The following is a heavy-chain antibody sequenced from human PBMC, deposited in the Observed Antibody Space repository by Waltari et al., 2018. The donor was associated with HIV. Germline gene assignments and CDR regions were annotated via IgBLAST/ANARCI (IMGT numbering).Heavy chain of an antibody. CDR2: IIPIFGTT. J-gene: IGHJ1*01. D-gene: IGHD6-19*01. V-gene: IGHV1-69*01. CDR3: ARDLSPKVVAGTVFQH. CDR1: GRTFRSYA. Sequence: QVQLVQSGAEVQKPGSSVKVSCKASGRTFRSYAISWVRQAPGQGLEWMGGIIPIFGTTNYAQKFQGRVTITADESTSTAYMELSSLRSEDTAVYYCARDLSPKVVAGTVFQHWGQGTLVTVSS.